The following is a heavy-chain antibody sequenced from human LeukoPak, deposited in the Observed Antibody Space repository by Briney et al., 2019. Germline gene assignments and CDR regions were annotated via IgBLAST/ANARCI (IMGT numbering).Heavy chain of an antibody. J-gene: IGHJ4*02. CDR3: ARGAAGGPFDF. D-gene: IGHD6-25*01. CDR2: IIPFFGSA. Sequence: SVKVSCKASGGTFSSSTISWVRQAPGQGLGWMGGIIPFFGSANYAQSFQDRLTITADESTSTAYMELSGLRSEDTAVYYCARGAAGGPFDFGGQGTLVTVSS. CDR1: GGTFSSST. V-gene: IGHV1-69*13.